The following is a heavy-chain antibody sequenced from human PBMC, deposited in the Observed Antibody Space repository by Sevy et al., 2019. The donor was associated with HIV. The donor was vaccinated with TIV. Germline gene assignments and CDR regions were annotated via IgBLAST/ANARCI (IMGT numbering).Heavy chain of an antibody. CDR1: GGSLSNYG. CDR2: IIPRPGWA. J-gene: IGHJ4*02. CDR3: ARVRPCGGDCYFFDS. Sequence: ASVKVSCMASGGSLSNYGMNWVRQAPGQGLEWMGGIIPRPGWANYAQKFRDRVTITEDESRSTMYMDMRRLRSEDTATYYCARVRPCGGDCYFFDSWGQGTLLTVSS. V-gene: IGHV1-69*10. D-gene: IGHD2-21*02.